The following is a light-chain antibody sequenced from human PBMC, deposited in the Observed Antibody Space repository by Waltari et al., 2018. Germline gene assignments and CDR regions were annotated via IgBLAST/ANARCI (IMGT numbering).Light chain of an antibody. CDR1: SGSIASNY. V-gene: IGLV6-57*01. J-gene: IGLJ3*02. CDR3: QAYDSNFWV. Sequence: FMLTQPHSVSESPGKTVTISCTRSSGSIASNYVQWYQQRPGSFPTTVIYEDNQRASGVPDRFSGSIDTSSNSAALTISGLKTEDEADYDCQAYDSNFWVFGGGTKLTVL. CDR2: EDN.